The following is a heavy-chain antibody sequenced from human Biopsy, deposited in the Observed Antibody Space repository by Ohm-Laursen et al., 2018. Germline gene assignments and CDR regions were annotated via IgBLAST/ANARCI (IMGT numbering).Heavy chain of an antibody. V-gene: IGHV3-11*01. CDR1: GFTFSDYY. Sequence: SLRLSCAASGFTFSDYYMIWIRQAPGKGLEWISYLSSRGSNIYYADSVKGRFTVSRDNANNSLFLQMNSLRAEDTAVYYCARFPDFWSGYYVDSWGQGTLVTVSS. J-gene: IGHJ4*02. D-gene: IGHD3-3*01. CDR3: ARFPDFWSGYYVDS. CDR2: LSSRGSNI.